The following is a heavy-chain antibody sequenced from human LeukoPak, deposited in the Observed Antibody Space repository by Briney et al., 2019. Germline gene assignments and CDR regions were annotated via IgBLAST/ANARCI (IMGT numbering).Heavy chain of an antibody. V-gene: IGHV4-61*02. Sequence: SETLSLTCTVSGGSISSGSYYWSWIRQPAGKGLEWIGRIYTSGSTNYNPSLKSRVTISVDTSKNQFSLKLSSVTAADTAVYHCARDPNYYDSSGYDYWGQGTLVTVSS. J-gene: IGHJ4*02. CDR3: ARDPNYYDSSGYDY. CDR2: IYTSGST. CDR1: GGSISSGSYY. D-gene: IGHD3-22*01.